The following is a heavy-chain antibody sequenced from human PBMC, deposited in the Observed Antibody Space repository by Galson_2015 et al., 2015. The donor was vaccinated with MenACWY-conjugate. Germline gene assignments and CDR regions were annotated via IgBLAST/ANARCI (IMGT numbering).Heavy chain of an antibody. J-gene: IGHJ4*02. CDR2: IDPGSGGT. CDR1: GYTFTTYY. Sequence: SVKVSCKASGYTFTTYYMHWMRQAPGQGLEWMGRIDPGSGGTDFAQKFQSRVTMTRDTSISTAYMEFSRLRSDDTAVYYCAREDMIRGSGYDFDFWGQGTLVTVS. D-gene: IGHD5-12*01. V-gene: IGHV1-2*06. CDR3: AREDMIRGSGYDFDF.